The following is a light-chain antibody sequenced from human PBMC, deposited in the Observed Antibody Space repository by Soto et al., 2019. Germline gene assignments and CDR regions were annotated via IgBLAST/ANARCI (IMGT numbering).Light chain of an antibody. J-gene: IGLJ1*01. V-gene: IGLV2-14*01. Sequence: QSALTKPASVSGSPGQSITVSCTGSSSDVGAYNYVSWYQQHPGKAPKLMIYEVSTRPSGVSNRFSGSKSGNTASLTISGLQAEDEADYYCSSYRSSSTPYVFGTGTKVTVL. CDR3: SSYRSSSTPYV. CDR1: SSDVGAYNY. CDR2: EVS.